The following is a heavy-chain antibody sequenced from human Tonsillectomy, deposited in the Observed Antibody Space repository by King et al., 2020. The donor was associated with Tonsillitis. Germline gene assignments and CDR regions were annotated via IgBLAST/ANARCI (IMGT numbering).Heavy chain of an antibody. CDR2: IFYSGGT. D-gene: IGHD3-3*01. Sequence: VQLQESGPGLVRPSETLSLTCTVSGGSISSYYWTWIRQPPGKGLEWVGYIFYSGGTNYNPSLKSRVTISVDTSKNQFSLATRSVTAAGTAVYYCARDRQTYDFWTGSMDVWGQGATVSVSS. CDR3: ARDRQTYDFWTGSMDV. V-gene: IGHV4-59*01. CDR1: GGSISSYY. J-gene: IGHJ6*01.